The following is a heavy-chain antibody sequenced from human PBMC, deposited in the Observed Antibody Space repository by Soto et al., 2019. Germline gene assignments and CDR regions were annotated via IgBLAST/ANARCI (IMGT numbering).Heavy chain of an antibody. Sequence: SETLSLTCAVSGVSLTSGNWWTWVRQSPQRGLEYIGEISHDGTANSYPSFERRVAMSVDTSRNQSSLKLTSVTAAATAVYFCARLVYDTRLNYMYFDFWGPGTLVTVSS. CDR3: ARLVYDTRLNYMYFDF. D-gene: IGHD3-10*01. V-gene: IGHV4-4*02. CDR2: ISHDGTA. J-gene: IGHJ4*02. CDR1: GVSLTSGNW.